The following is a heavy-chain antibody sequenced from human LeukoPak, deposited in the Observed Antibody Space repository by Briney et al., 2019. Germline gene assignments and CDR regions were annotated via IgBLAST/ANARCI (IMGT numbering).Heavy chain of an antibody. J-gene: IGHJ4*02. CDR2: ISSSSSTI. V-gene: IGHV3-48*01. CDR1: GFTFSSYS. CDR3: ARENRRTGYAGDY. Sequence: GGSLRLSCAASGFTFSSYSMNWVRQAPGKGLEGVSYISSSSSTIYYADSVKGRFTISRDNAKNSLYLQMSSLRAEDTAVYYCARENRRTGYAGDYWGQGTLVTVSS. D-gene: IGHD2-8*01.